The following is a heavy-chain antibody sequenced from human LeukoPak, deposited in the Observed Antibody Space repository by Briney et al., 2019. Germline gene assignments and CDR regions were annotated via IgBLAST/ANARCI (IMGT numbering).Heavy chain of an antibody. Sequence: GESLKISCKGSGYSFNTYWIAWVRQMPGKGLEWVGIIYPGGSDTRYSPSFQGQVTISADESISTAYLHWSSLKASDTAMYYCARQADYNVLTGYFKGHLDYWGQGTLVTVSS. D-gene: IGHD3-9*01. CDR3: ARQADYNVLTGYFKGHLDY. CDR1: GYSFNTYW. CDR2: IYPGGSDT. V-gene: IGHV5-51*01. J-gene: IGHJ4*02.